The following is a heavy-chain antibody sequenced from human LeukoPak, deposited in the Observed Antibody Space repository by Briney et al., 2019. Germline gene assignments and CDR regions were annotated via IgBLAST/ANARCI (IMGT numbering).Heavy chain of an antibody. CDR1: GGSFSGYY. Sequence: SSETLSLTCAVYGGSFSGYYWSWIRQPPGKGLEWIGKINHSGSTNYNPSLKSRVTISVDTSKNQFSLKLSSVTAADTAVYYCARGRRWFGELFPFFDYWGQGTLVTVSS. D-gene: IGHD3-10*01. J-gene: IGHJ4*02. V-gene: IGHV4-34*01. CDR2: INHSGST. CDR3: ARGRRWFGELFPFFDY.